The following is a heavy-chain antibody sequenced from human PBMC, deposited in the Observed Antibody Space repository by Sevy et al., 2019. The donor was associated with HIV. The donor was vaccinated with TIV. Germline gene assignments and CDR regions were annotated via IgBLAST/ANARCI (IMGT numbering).Heavy chain of an antibody. CDR2: INPKSGAT. J-gene: IGHJ6*02. CDR3: ARESYDFWTGPVDYDYGMDV. V-gene: IGHV1-2*02. CDR1: GYSFSDSGYY. Sequence: ASVKVSCKASGYSFSDSGYYVHWVRQAPGQGLEWMGWINPKSGATKYAQKFQGRVTMTRDTSVSTANMVLTRLTSDDTAVYYSARESYDFWTGPVDYDYGMDVWGQGTTVTVSS. D-gene: IGHD3-3*01.